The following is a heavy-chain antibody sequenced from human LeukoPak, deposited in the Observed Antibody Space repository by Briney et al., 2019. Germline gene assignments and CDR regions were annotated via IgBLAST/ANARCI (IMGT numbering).Heavy chain of an antibody. Sequence: GASVKVSCKASGGTFSSYAISWVRQAPGQGLEWMGGIIPIFGTANYAQKFQGRVTITADESTSTAYMELSSLRSEDTAVYYCAGSPHYYDSSGYYIVVVYWGQGTLVTVSS. CDR1: GGTFSSYA. V-gene: IGHV1-69*13. CDR2: IIPIFGTA. D-gene: IGHD3-22*01. CDR3: AGSPHYYDSSGYYIVVVY. J-gene: IGHJ4*02.